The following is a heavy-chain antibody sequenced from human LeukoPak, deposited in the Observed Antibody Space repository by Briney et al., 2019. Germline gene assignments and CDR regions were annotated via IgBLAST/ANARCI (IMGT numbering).Heavy chain of an antibody. CDR1: GFTFSSYS. CDR2: ISSSSYI. V-gene: IGHV3-21*01. J-gene: IGHJ4*02. CDR3: ARYSSGWYFDY. D-gene: IGHD6-19*01. Sequence: GGSLRLSCAASGFTFSSYSMNWVRQAPGKGLEWVSSISSSSYIYYADSVKGRFTISRDNAKNSLYLQMNSLRAEDTAVYYCARYSSGWYFDYWGQGTLVTVSS.